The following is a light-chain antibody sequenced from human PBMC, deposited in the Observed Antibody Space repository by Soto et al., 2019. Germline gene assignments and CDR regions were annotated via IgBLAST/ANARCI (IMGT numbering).Light chain of an antibody. CDR1: SGYSNYK. CDR3: GADNGSGSNFVYV. V-gene: IGLV9-49*01. Sequence: QSVLTQPPSASASLGASGTLTCTLSSGYSNYKVDWYQQRPGKGPRFVMRVGTGGIVGSKGDGIPDRFSVLGSGLNRYLTIKNIQEEDESDYHCGADNGSGSNFVYVFGTGTKVTVL. CDR2: VGTGGIVG. J-gene: IGLJ1*01.